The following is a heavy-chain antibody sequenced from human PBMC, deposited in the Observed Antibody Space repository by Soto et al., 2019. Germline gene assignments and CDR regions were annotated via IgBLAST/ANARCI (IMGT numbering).Heavy chain of an antibody. CDR2: ISSSSSYI. V-gene: IGHV3-21*01. J-gene: IGHJ4*02. CDR3: ASDRGYSYGYDY. CDR1: GFTFSSYS. Sequence: PGGSLRLSCAASGFTFSSYSMNWVRQAPGKGLEWVSSISSSSSYIYYADSVKGRFTISRDNAKNSLYLQMNSLRAEDTAVYYCASDRGYSYGYDYWGQGTLVTVSS. D-gene: IGHD5-18*01.